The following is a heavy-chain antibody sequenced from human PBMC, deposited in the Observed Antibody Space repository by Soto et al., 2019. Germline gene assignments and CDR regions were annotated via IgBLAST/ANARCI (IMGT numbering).Heavy chain of an antibody. V-gene: IGHV4-31*03. D-gene: IGHD5-18*01. CDR3: ARVDKVDTDPYGMDV. CDR1: GGSISSGGYY. CDR2: IYYSGST. J-gene: IGHJ6*02. Sequence: SETLSLTCTVSGGSISSGGYYWSWIRQHPGKGLEWIGYIYYSGSTYYNPSLKSRVTISVDTSKNQFSLKLSSVTAADTAVYYCARVDKVDTDPYGMDVWGQGTTVTVSS.